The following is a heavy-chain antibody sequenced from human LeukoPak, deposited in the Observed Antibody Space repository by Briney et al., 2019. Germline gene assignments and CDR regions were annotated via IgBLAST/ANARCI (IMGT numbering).Heavy chain of an antibody. Sequence: ASVKVSCEASGYTFTGYYMHWVRQAPGQGLEWMGWINPNSGGTNYAQKFQGRVTMTRDTSISTAYMELSRLRSDDTAVYYCARDRGEMATTPYFDYWGQGTLVTVSS. J-gene: IGHJ4*02. CDR1: GYTFTGYY. D-gene: IGHD5-24*01. CDR3: ARDRGEMATTPYFDY. V-gene: IGHV1-2*02. CDR2: INPNSGGT.